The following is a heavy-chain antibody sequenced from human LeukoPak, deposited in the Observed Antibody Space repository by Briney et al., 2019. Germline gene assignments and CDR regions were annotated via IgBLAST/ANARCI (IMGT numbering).Heavy chain of an antibody. CDR3: ARVSSWYGDAFDI. CDR2: INHSGST. CDR1: GGSFSGYY. D-gene: IGHD6-13*01. Sequence: SETLSLTCAVYGGSFSGYYRSWIRQPPGKGLEWIGEINHSGSTNYNPSLKSRVTISVDTSKNQFSLKLSSVTAADTAVYYCARVSSWYGDAFDIWGQGTMVTVSS. J-gene: IGHJ3*02. V-gene: IGHV4-34*01.